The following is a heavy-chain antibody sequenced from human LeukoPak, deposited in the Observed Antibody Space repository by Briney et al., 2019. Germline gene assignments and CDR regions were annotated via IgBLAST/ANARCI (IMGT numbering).Heavy chain of an antibody. CDR3: ARGGIVATFNYMDV. CDR1: GGTFSSYA. CDR2: IIPIFGTA. V-gene: IGHV1-69*13. D-gene: IGHD5-12*01. J-gene: IGHJ6*03. Sequence: LVKVSCKASGGTFSSYAISWVRQAPGQGLEWMGGIIPIFGTANYAQKFQGRVTITADESTSTAYMELSSLRSEDTAVYYCARGGIVATFNYMDVWGKGTTVTVSS.